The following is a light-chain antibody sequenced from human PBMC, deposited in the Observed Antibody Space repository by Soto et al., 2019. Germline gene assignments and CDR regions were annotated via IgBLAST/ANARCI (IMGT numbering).Light chain of an antibody. CDR3: QQRSNQIT. CDR2: DAS. V-gene: IGKV3-11*01. Sequence: EIVLTQSPATLSLSPGERATLSCRASESVSSYLAWYQQKPGQAPTLLIYDASSRATGIPARFSGSGSGTDFTLTISSLEPEDFAVYYCQQRSNQITFDQGTRLEIK. CDR1: ESVSSY. J-gene: IGKJ5*01.